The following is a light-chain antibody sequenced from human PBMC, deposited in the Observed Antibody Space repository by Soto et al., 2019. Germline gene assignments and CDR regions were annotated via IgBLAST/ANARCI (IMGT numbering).Light chain of an antibody. CDR1: QSVSSN. V-gene: IGKV3-15*01. J-gene: IGKJ2*01. CDR2: GAS. CDR3: HQYDDGPYT. Sequence: EIVMTQCSATLSVSPGERATLSCRASQSVSSNVAWYQQIPGQTPRLLIYGASTRATGITVRFSGSGSGTEFTLHITSLQSEDFAVYYCHQYDDGPYTFGQGPRWIS.